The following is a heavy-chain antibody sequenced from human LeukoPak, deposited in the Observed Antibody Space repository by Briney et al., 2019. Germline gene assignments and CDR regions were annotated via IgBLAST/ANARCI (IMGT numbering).Heavy chain of an antibody. D-gene: IGHD6-19*01. CDR3: AKGFLPGYSSGWYGD. CDR1: GFTFDDYA. V-gene: IGHV3-9*01. Sequence: QSGGSLRLSCAASGFTFDDYAMHWVRQAPGKGLEWVSGISWNSGSIGYADSVKGRFTISRDSAKNSLYLQMNSLRAEDTALYYCAKGFLPGYSSGWYGDWGQGTLVTVSS. CDR2: ISWNSGSI. J-gene: IGHJ4*02.